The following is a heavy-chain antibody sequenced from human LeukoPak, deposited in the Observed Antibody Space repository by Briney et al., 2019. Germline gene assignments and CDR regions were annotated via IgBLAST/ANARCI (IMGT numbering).Heavy chain of an antibody. CDR3: AKPRYYDSSRVYYFDY. Sequence: GSSLRLSCAASGFTFSRNVMHWVRQAPGKGLEWVALISYDGNNKFYADSVKGRFTISRDNSKNTLYLQMNSLRAEDTAVYYCAKPRYYDSSRVYYFDYWGQGTLVTVSS. V-gene: IGHV3-30*01. CDR2: ISYDGNNK. CDR1: GFTFSRNV. D-gene: IGHD3-22*01. J-gene: IGHJ4*02.